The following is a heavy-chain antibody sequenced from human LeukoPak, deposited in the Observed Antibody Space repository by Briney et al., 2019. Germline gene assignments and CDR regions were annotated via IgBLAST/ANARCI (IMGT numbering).Heavy chain of an antibody. Sequence: PGGSLRLSCAASGFTFSSYEMNWVRQAPGKGLEWVSAISGSGGSTYYADSVKGRFTISRDNSKNTLYLQMNSLRAEDTAVYYCAKDLLVTILAPYYMDVWGKGTTVTVSS. J-gene: IGHJ6*03. D-gene: IGHD2-2*01. V-gene: IGHV3-23*01. CDR2: ISGSGGST. CDR3: AKDLLVTILAPYYMDV. CDR1: GFTFSSYE.